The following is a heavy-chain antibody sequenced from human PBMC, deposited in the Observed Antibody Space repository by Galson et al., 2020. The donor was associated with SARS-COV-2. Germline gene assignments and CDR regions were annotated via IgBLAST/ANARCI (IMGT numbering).Heavy chain of an antibody. CDR2: IRAYNGNT. D-gene: IGHD3-9*01. CDR3: ARDTYYDILTGYYPWDY. V-gene: IGHV1-18*04. J-gene: IGHJ4*02. CDR1: GYTFTSYG. Sequence: ASVKVSCKASGYTFTSYGISWVRQAPGQGLEWMGWIRAYNGNTNYAQKLQGRVTMTTDTSTSTAYMELRSLRSDDTAVYYCARDTYYDILTGYYPWDYWGQGTLVTVSS.